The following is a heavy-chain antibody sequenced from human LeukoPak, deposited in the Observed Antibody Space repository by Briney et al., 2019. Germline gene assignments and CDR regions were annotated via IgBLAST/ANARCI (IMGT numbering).Heavy chain of an antibody. Sequence: PGGSLRLSCAASGFTFSSYSMNWVRQAPGKGLEWVSPISSSSSYIYYADSVKGRFTISRDNAKNSLYLQMNSLRAEDTAVYYCARDFADYYDSSGYSFDYWGQGTLVTVSS. CDR3: ARDFADYYDSSGYSFDY. V-gene: IGHV3-21*01. J-gene: IGHJ4*02. CDR1: GFTFSSYS. CDR2: ISSSSSYI. D-gene: IGHD3-22*01.